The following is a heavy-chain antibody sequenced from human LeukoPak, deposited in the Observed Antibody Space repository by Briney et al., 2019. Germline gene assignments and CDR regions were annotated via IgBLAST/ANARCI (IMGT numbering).Heavy chain of an antibody. Sequence: GGSLRLSCAASGFTFSSYSMNWVRQAPGKGLEWVSSISSSSSYIYYADSVKGRFTISRDNAENSLYLQMNSLRAEDTAVYYCARGGYSNYYYYYGMDVWGQGTTVTVSS. CDR1: GFTFSSYS. J-gene: IGHJ6*02. CDR3: ARGGYSNYYYYYGMDV. V-gene: IGHV3-21*01. CDR2: ISSSSSYI. D-gene: IGHD4-11*01.